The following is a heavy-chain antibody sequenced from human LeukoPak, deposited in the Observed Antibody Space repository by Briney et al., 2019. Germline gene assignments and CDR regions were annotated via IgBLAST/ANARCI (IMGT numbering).Heavy chain of an antibody. D-gene: IGHD6-13*01. CDR1: GFTVSSNY. V-gene: IGHV3-53*01. CDR3: ARRMSTSWASDY. CDR2: IYSGGGT. J-gene: IGHJ4*02. Sequence: GGSLRLSCAASGFTVSSNYMSWVRQAPGKGLEWVSVIYSGGGTYYAESVKGRFTISRDHSKNTLFLQMSSLKAEDTAVYYCARRMSTSWASDYWGQGTLVTVSS.